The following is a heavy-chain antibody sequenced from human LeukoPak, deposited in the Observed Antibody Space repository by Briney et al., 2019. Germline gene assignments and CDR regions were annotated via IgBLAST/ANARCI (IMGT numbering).Heavy chain of an antibody. D-gene: IGHD3-10*02. V-gene: IGHV3-23*01. CDR2: LSGSGGST. CDR1: GFTFSNYA. Sequence: GGSLRLSCAASGFTFSNYAMSWVRQAPGKGLEWVSALSGSGGSTYYADSVKGRFTISRDNSKNTLYLQMNSLRAEDTAVYYCAKDFCVRGVTFCAFDIWGQGTMVTVSS. J-gene: IGHJ3*02. CDR3: AKDFCVRGVTFCAFDI.